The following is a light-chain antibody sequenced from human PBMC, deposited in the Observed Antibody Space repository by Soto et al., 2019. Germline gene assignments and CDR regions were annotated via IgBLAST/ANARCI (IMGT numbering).Light chain of an antibody. V-gene: IGKV1-33*01. J-gene: IGKJ3*01. Sequence: DIKMTQYPSSLSASVGDRVTITCQASQDINNNLNWYQQSPGKAPNLLIYAASSLETGVPSRFTGSGSGTDFTFTISSLQPEDVATYYCQQCDALPPTFGPGTKLDVK. CDR3: QQCDALPPT. CDR1: QDINNN. CDR2: AAS.